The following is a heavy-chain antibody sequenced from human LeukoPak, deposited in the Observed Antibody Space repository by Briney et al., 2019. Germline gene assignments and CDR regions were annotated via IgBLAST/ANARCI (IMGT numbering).Heavy chain of an antibody. D-gene: IGHD3-10*01. Sequence: PGGSLRLSCAASGFTFSSYAMSWVRQAPGKGLEWVSDISGSGGSTYYADSVKGRFTISRDNSKNTLYLQMNSLRAEDTAVYYCAKATLGPLLWFGDRYGMDVWGQGTTVTVSS. CDR1: GFTFSSYA. CDR3: AKATLGPLLWFGDRYGMDV. CDR2: ISGSGGST. J-gene: IGHJ6*02. V-gene: IGHV3-23*01.